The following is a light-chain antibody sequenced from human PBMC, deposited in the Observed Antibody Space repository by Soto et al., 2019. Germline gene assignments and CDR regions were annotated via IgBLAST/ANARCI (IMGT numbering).Light chain of an antibody. J-gene: IGKJ1*01. CDR3: QQYNSYLWT. CDR1: QSISSW. Sequence: IQMTPSPSTLSASVGDRVTITCPASQSISSWLAWYQQKPGKAPKLLIYKASSLESGVPSRFSGSGSGTEFTLTISSLQPDDFATYYCQQYNSYLWTFGQGTKVDIK. V-gene: IGKV1-5*03. CDR2: KAS.